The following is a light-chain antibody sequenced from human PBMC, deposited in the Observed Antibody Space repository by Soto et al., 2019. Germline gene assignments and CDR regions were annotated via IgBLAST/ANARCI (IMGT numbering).Light chain of an antibody. CDR2: AAS. Sequence: AIQMTQSPSSLSASVGDRVNITCRASQGIRNDLGWYQRKPGRAPKLLIHAASTLQSGVPSRFSGGGSGTYFSLTISSLQPEDFATYYCLQDYIYPLTFGGGTKVDIK. CDR3: LQDYIYPLT. J-gene: IGKJ4*01. CDR1: QGIRND. V-gene: IGKV1-6*01.